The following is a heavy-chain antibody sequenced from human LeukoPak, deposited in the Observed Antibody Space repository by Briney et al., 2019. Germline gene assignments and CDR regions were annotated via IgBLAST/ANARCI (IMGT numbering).Heavy chain of an antibody. J-gene: IGHJ4*02. Sequence: PSETLSLTCNVSGYSISSGYYWGWIRQPPGKGLEWIANIYHSGSTNYNPSLKSRITISVDTSTNQFSLRLSSVTAADMAVYYCARKYRRLAYYDYWGQGTLVTVSS. CDR3: ARKYRRLAYYDY. V-gene: IGHV4-38-2*02. CDR1: GYSISSGYY. CDR2: IYHSGST. D-gene: IGHD2/OR15-2a*01.